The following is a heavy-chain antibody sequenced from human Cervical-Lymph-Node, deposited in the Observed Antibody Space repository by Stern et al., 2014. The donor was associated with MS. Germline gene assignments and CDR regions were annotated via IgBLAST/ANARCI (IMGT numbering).Heavy chain of an antibody. D-gene: IGHD2-21*01. CDR3: ARDVARKYYFDY. CDR1: GYTFTSHY. J-gene: IGHJ4*02. CDR2: INPSTGSS. V-gene: IGHV1-46*01. Sequence: QVQLVQSGPEVQKPGASVRISCKASGYTFTSHYMHWVRQAPGQGLEWMGLINPSTGSSIYAQRFQGRLAMTRDTSSTTVYLELTTLTSEETDLYFCARDVARKYYFDYWGQGTLVTVSS.